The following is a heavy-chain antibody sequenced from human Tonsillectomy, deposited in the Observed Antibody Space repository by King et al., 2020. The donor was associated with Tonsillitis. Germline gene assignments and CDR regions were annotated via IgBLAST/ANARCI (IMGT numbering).Heavy chain of an antibody. Sequence: VQLVESGGGLVKPGGSLRLSCAASGFSFSIYSMNWVRQAPGKGLEWVSSISSSSSYIFYADSVKGRFTISRDNAKNSLYLQMNSLRAEDTAVYYCARSGEPFVQGGYYYYGMDVWGQGATVTVSS. CDR3: ARSGEPFVQGGYYYYGMDV. CDR2: ISSSSSYI. J-gene: IGHJ6*02. CDR1: GFSFSIYS. V-gene: IGHV3-21*01. D-gene: IGHD3-16*01.